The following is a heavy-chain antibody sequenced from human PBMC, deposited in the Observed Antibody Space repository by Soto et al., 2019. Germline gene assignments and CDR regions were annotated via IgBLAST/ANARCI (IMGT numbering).Heavy chain of an antibody. CDR1: GFTFSSYD. Sequence: AESLSLSCAASGFTFSSYDMSWVRQAPGKGLEWVAGISGSGGSTYYADSVKGRFTISRDNSKKTLYLHMNSLRAEDTAVYYCAKRPKIEYSSSSFDYWGQGTLVTVSS. CDR3: AKRPKIEYSSSSFDY. J-gene: IGHJ4*02. D-gene: IGHD6-6*01. CDR2: ISGSGGST. V-gene: IGHV3-23*01.